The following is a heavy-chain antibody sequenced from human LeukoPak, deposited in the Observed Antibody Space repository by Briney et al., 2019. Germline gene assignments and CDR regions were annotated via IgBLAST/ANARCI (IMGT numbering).Heavy chain of an antibody. CDR3: ATAKTPQWLASFDY. D-gene: IGHD6-19*01. Sequence: GGTLRLSCAASGFTFSNYGMSWVRQAPGKGLEWVSGISGSVGITYYADSVKGRFTISRDNSKNTLYLQMNSLRAEDTAVYYCATAKTPQWLASFDYRGQGTLVTVSS. CDR1: GFTFSNYG. J-gene: IGHJ4*02. V-gene: IGHV3-23*01. CDR2: ISGSVGIT.